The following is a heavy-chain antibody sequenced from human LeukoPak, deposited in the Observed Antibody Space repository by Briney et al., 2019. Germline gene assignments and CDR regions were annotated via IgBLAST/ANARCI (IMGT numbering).Heavy chain of an antibody. J-gene: IGHJ4*02. CDR1: GGSISSGGYY. V-gene: IGHV4-31*03. CDR2: IYYSGST. CDR3: ARAFASQMRYFDY. Sequence: SETLSLTCTVSGGSISSGGYYWSWIRQHPGKGLEWFGYIYYSGSTYYNPSLKSRVTISVDTSKNQFSLKLSSVTAADTAVYYCARAFASQMRYFDYWGQGTLVTVSS. D-gene: IGHD5-24*01.